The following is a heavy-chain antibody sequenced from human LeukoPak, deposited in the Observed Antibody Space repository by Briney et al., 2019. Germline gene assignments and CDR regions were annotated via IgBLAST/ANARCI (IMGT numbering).Heavy chain of an antibody. CDR3: AAVAVVITEACDI. V-gene: IGHV1-58*02. D-gene: IGHD3-22*01. CDR1: GFTFTSSA. Sequence: GASVKVSCKASGFTFTSSAMQWVRQARGQRLEWIGWIVVGSGNTNYAQKFQERVTITRDMSTSTAYMELGSLRSEDTAVYYCAAVAVVITEACDICGQGTMVTVSS. J-gene: IGHJ3*02. CDR2: IVVGSGNT.